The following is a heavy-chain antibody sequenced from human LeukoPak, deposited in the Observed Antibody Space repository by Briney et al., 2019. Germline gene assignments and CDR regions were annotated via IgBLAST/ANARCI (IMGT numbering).Heavy chain of an antibody. D-gene: IGHD2-2*01. CDR1: GYTFTSYY. Sequence: ASVKVSCKASGYTFTSYYMHWVRQAPGQGLEWMGIINPSGGSTSYAQKFQGRVTMTRDMSTSTVYMELRSLRSEYTAVYYCARGARGLCSSTSCYATGYYYYMDVWGKGTTGTVSS. V-gene: IGHV1-46*01. CDR2: INPSGGST. CDR3: ARGARGLCSSTSCYATGYYYYMDV. J-gene: IGHJ6*03.